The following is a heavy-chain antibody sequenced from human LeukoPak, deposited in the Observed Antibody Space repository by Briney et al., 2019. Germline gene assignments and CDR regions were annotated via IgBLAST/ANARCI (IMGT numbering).Heavy chain of an antibody. CDR1: GFTFSYYW. Sequence: GGSLRLSCAASGFTFSYYWMHWVRQAPGKGLEWVSAISGSGGSTYYADSVKGRFTISRDNSKNTLYLQMNSLRAEDTAVYYCAKWSDIVVVPAAPDDYWGQGTLVTVSS. CDR3: AKWSDIVVVPAAPDDY. D-gene: IGHD2-2*01. CDR2: ISGSGGST. V-gene: IGHV3-23*01. J-gene: IGHJ4*02.